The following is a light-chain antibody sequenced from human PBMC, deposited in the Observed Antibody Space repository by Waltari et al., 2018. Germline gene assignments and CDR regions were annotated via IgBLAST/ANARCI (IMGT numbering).Light chain of an antibody. V-gene: IGKV3-15*01. CDR3: QQYDYWPT. CDR2: GAS. Sequence: ERVMTQSPATLSVSPGERATPSCRANQSVSSNLAWYQQKFGQAPRLLIYGASTRATGIPARFSGSGSGTEFTLTISSLQSEDFAVYYCQQYDYWPTFGQGTKVEIK. CDR1: QSVSSN. J-gene: IGKJ1*01.